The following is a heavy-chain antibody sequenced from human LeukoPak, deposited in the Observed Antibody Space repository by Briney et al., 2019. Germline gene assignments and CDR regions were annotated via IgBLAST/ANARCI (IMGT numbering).Heavy chain of an antibody. CDR1: GFTFSSYW. V-gene: IGHV3-74*01. J-gene: IGHJ5*02. Sequence: PGGSLRLSCEASGFTFSSYWMHWVRQAPGKGLVWVSRIKSDGSTTNYADSVKGRFTISKDNAENTLYLQMNSLRVEDTAVYYCTRRVSTTRWFDPWGQGTLVTVSS. CDR2: IKSDGSTT. CDR3: TRRVSTTRWFDP. D-gene: IGHD2-15*01.